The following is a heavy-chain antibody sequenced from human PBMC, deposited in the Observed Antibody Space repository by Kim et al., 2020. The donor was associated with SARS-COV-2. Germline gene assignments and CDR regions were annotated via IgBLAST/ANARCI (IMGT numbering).Heavy chain of an antibody. D-gene: IGHD3-10*01. J-gene: IGHJ4*02. CDR2: IDWDDDK. CDR1: GFSLSTSGMC. CDR3: ARIHRYGSGSRGLDY. V-gene: IGHV2-70*01. Sequence: SGPTLVNPTQTLTLTCTFSGFSLSTSGMCVSWIRQPPGKALEWLALIDWDDDKYYSTSLKTRLTISKDTSKNQVVLTMTNMDPVDTATYYCARIHRYGSGSRGLDYWGQGTLVTVSS.